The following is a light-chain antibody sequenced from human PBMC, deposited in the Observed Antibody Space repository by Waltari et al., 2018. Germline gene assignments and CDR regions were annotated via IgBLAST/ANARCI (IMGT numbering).Light chain of an antibody. J-gene: IGKJ1*01. Sequence: EIVLTQSPATLSVSPGERATLSCRANESISNNLAWYQQQPGRAPRLLIYRASTGATGIPARFSGSGSGTEFTLTIGSLQSEDFAVYYCQQYNSWPRTFGQGTKVEIK. CDR3: QQYNSWPRT. CDR2: RAS. V-gene: IGKV3-15*01. CDR1: ESISNN.